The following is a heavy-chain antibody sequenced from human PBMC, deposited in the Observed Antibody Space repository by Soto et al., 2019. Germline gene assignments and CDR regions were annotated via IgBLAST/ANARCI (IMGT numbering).Heavy chain of an antibody. Sequence: SETLSLTCTVSGGSISRYYWSWIRQPPGKGLEWIGNIYYSGSTNYNPSLKSRVTMTRGSSPRTVDLDLSSLRSDDTAVYYCARSTDRYYFDYWGQGTLVTVSS. D-gene: IGHD1-1*01. CDR3: ARSTDRYYFDY. CDR2: IYYSGST. J-gene: IGHJ4*02. CDR1: GGSISRYY. V-gene: IGHV4-59*01.